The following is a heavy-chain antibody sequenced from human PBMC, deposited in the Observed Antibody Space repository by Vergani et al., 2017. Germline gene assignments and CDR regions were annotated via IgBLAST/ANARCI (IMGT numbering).Heavy chain of an antibody. CDR1: GFTFSSYA. J-gene: IGHJ4*02. CDR3: AYIRSIVVGPAAIRFDY. Sequence: EVQLLESGGGLEQPGGSLRLSCAASGFTFSSYAMSWVRQAPGKGLEWVSTISGSGGSTYYADSVKGRFTISRDNSKNTRYLQMNSRRAEDTAVYYCAYIRSIVVGPAAIRFDYWGQGTLVTVSS. V-gene: IGHV3-23*01. D-gene: IGHD2-2*02. CDR2: ISGSGGST.